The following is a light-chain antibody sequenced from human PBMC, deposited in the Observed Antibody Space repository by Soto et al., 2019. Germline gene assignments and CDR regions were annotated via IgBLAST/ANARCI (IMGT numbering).Light chain of an antibody. V-gene: IGKV1-27*01. CDR2: AAS. CDR1: QGISNH. CDR3: QKFTSAPFT. J-gene: IGKJ4*01. Sequence: DIQMTQSPSSLSASAGDRVTITCRASQGISNHLAWYHQKPGQLPNLLIYAASILQSGVPSRFSGSGSGTDFILTICSLQPEDVGIYYCQKFTSAPFTFGGGTKVDIK.